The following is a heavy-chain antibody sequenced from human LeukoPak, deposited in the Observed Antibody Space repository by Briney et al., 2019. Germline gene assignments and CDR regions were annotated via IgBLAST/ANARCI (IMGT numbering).Heavy chain of an antibody. CDR3: AKGMLNYYYMDA. D-gene: IGHD3-16*01. Sequence: GGSLRLSCEGSGFIFRSYAMHWVRQAPGRGRGWVTVISYNGADIEYSDTVRGRFTISRDNSKKTLYLQMSSLRVEDTAVYYCAKGMLNYYYMDAWGKGTTVTVSS. J-gene: IGHJ6*03. CDR2: ISYNGADI. CDR1: GFIFRSYA. V-gene: IGHV3-30*04.